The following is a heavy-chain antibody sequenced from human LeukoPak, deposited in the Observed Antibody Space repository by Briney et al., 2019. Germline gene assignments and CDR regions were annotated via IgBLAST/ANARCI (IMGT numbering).Heavy chain of an antibody. D-gene: IGHD2-2*01. V-gene: IGHV4-59*12. CDR1: GDSITNYY. J-gene: IGHJ4*02. CDR3: ARGFLADPTRYCSSTSCSPHPYYFDY. CDR2: IYYSGST. Sequence: PSETLSLTCTVSGDSITNYYWNWIRQPPGKGLEWIGYIYYSGSTNYNPSLKSRVTISVDTSKNQFSLKLSSVTAADTAVYYCARGFLADPTRYCSSTSCSPHPYYFDYWGQGTLVTVSS.